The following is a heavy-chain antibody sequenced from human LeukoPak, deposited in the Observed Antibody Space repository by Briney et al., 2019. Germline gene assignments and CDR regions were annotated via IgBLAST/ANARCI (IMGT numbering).Heavy chain of an antibody. D-gene: IGHD3-22*01. V-gene: IGHV4-38-2*02. Sequence: TASETLSLTCTVSGYSISSGYYWGWIRQPPGKGLEWIGSIYHSGSTYYNPSLKSRVTISVDTSKNQFSLKLSSVTAADTAVYYCARDPDSENWFDPWGQGTLVTVSS. CDR2: IYHSGST. CDR3: ARDPDSENWFDP. CDR1: GYSISSGYY. J-gene: IGHJ5*02.